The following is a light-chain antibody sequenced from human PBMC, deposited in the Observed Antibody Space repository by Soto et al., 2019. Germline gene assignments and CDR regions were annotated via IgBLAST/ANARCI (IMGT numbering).Light chain of an antibody. CDR2: GAS. CDR1: QSVSNNY. CDR3: QQYGSSGT. J-gene: IGKJ1*01. Sequence: IVFTQSPGTLSLSPGERAXXSXRASQSVSNNYLAWYQQKPGQAPRLLIYGASNRATGIPDRFSGSGSGTDFTLAISRLEPEDFAVYYCQQYGSSGTFGQGTKVDIK. V-gene: IGKV3-20*01.